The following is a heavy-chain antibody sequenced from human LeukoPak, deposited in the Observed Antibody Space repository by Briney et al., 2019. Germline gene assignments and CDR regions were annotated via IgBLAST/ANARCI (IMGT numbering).Heavy chain of an antibody. V-gene: IGHV3-53*01. J-gene: IGHJ4*02. Sequence: GGSLRLSCAASGFTVSDSFMTWVRQAPGKGLEWVSVIYVAGSTYYADSVKGRFTVSRDNGKSSLYLQMNSLRVEDTALYYCVRQFASWGQGTLVTVSS. CDR2: IYVAGST. CDR1: GFTVSDSF. CDR3: VRQFAS.